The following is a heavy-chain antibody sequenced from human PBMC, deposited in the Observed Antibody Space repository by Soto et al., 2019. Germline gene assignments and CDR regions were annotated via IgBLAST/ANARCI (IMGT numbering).Heavy chain of an antibody. CDR3: ARMVDYDILTGYYYYYYYYMDV. J-gene: IGHJ6*03. CDR1: GGSFSGYY. D-gene: IGHD3-9*01. V-gene: IGHV4-34*01. Sequence: SENLSLTCAVYGGSFSGYYWSWIRQPPGKGLEWIGEINHSGSTNYNPSLKSRVTISVDTSKNQFSLKLSSVTAADTAVYYCARMVDYDILTGYYYYYYYYMDVWGKGTTVT. CDR2: INHSGST.